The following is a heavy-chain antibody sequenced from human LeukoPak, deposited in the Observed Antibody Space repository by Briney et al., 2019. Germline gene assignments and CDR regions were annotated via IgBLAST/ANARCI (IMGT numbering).Heavy chain of an antibody. J-gene: IGHJ4*02. CDR2: ISYDGSNK. CDR1: GFTFSSYG. D-gene: IGHD3-22*01. Sequence: GGSLRLSCAASGFTFSSYGMHWVRQAPGKGLEWVAVISYDGSNKYYADSVKGRFTISRDNSKNTLYLQMNSLRAEDTAVNYCAKAESFYDSSGYFDYWGQGALVTVSS. CDR3: AKAESFYDSSGYFDY. V-gene: IGHV3-30*18.